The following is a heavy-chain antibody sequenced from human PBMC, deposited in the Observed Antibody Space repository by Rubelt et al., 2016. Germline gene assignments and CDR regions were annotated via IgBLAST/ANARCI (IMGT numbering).Heavy chain of an antibody. CDR3: ARHVGSSWYWAFDI. Sequence: QVQLQQWGAGLLKPSQTLSLPCTVSGDSVSSGGFFWSWIRQHPGKGLECIGSIYYSGSTYYNPSLKSRVTISVETSKNQCSRKMYSVTAADTAVYYCARHVGSSWYWAFDIWGQGTMVTVSS. D-gene: IGHD6-13*01. J-gene: IGHJ3*02. V-gene: IGHV4-31*03. CDR2: IYYSGST. CDR1: GDSVSSGGFF.